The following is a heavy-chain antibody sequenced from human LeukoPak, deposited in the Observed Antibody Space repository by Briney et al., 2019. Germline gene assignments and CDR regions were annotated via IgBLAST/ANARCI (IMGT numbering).Heavy chain of an antibody. D-gene: IGHD6-19*01. V-gene: IGHV3-21*01. CDR1: GFTFSSYS. Sequence: GGSLRLSCAASGFTFSSYSMNWVRQAPGKGLEWVSSISSSSSYIYYADSVKGRFTISRDNAKNSPYLQMNSLRAEDTAVYYCASKPSAAAVAATGAGYWGQGTLVTVSS. CDR2: ISSSSSYI. J-gene: IGHJ4*02. CDR3: ASKPSAAAVAATGAGY.